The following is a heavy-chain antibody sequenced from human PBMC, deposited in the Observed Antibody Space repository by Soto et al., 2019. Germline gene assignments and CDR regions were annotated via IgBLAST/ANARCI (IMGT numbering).Heavy chain of an antibody. Sequence: PSETLSLTCTVSGVSISSGVYYWSWIRQHPGKGLEWIGYIYYSGSTYYNPSLKSRVTISVDTSKNQFSLKLSSVTAADTAVYYCARETAGETWGSYNYYYMDVWGKGTTVTVSS. CDR3: ARETAGETWGSYNYYYMDV. D-gene: IGHD3-16*01. CDR1: GVSISSGVYY. J-gene: IGHJ6*03. CDR2: IYYSGST. V-gene: IGHV4-31*03.